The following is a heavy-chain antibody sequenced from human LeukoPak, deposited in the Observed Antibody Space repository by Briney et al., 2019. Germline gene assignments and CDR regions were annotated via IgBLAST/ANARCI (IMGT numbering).Heavy chain of an antibody. D-gene: IGHD3-22*01. CDR3: ARRAEYYYDSSGYWYFDL. J-gene: IGHJ2*01. CDR1: GGSIRSSSYY. Sequence: SETLSLTRTVSGGSIRSSSYYWGWIRQPPGKGRGWIGSIYYSGSTYYTPSLKSRVTISVDTSKTQFSLKLSSVTAADTAVYYCARRAEYYYDSSGYWYFDLWGRGTLVTVPS. V-gene: IGHV4-39*01. CDR2: IYYSGST.